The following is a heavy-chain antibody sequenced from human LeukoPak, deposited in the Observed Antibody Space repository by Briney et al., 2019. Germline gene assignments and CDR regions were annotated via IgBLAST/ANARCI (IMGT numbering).Heavy chain of an antibody. CDR1: GGSISSYY. CDR3: ARVHPVDTAMVRDDAFDI. D-gene: IGHD5-18*01. V-gene: IGHV4-59*12. Sequence: SETLSLTCTVSGGSISSYYWSWIRQAPGKGLEWIANIDYSGNTIYNPALKSRVTMSVDTSKNQFSLNLTSVTAADTAVYYCARVHPVDTAMVRDDAFDIWGQGTMVTVSS. J-gene: IGHJ3*02. CDR2: IDYSGNT.